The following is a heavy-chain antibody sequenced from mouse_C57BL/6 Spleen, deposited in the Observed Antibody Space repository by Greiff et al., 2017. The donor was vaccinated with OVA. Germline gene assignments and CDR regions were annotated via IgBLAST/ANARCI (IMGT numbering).Heavy chain of an antibody. CDR1: GYAFSSYW. CDR3: ARSGSTTVEGFAY. Sequence: QVQLQQSGAELVKPGASVKISCKASGYAFSSYWMNWVKQRPGKGLEWIGQIYPGDGDTNYNGKFKGKATLTADKSSSTAYMQLSSLTSEDSAVYFCARSGSTTVEGFAYWGQGTLVTVSA. D-gene: IGHD1-1*01. CDR2: IYPGDGDT. J-gene: IGHJ3*01. V-gene: IGHV1-80*01.